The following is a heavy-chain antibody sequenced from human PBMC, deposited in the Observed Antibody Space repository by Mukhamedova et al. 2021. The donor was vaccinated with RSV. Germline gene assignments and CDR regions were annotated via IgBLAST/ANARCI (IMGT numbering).Heavy chain of an antibody. CDR1: SSSYY. D-gene: IGHD3-16*01. CDR3: SRDGGGL. Sequence: SSSYYWGWIRQPPGKGLEWIGSIYYSGSTYYNPSLKSRVTISVDTSKNQFSLKLSSVTAADTAVYYCSRDGGGLWGRGTLVTVS. CDR2: IYYSGST. J-gene: IGHJ2*01. V-gene: IGHV4-39*07.